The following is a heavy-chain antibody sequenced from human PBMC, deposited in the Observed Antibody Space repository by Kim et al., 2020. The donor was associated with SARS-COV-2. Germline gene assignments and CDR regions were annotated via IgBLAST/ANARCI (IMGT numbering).Heavy chain of an antibody. CDR1: GYTFTGYY. D-gene: IGHD4-17*01. CDR3: ARDDYGGNRRGGINWFDP. V-gene: IGHV1-2*02. J-gene: IGHJ5*02. CDR2: INPNSGGT. Sequence: ASVKVSCKASGYTFTGYYMHWVRQAPGQGLEWMGWINPNSGGTNYAQKFQGRVTMTRDTSISTAYMELSRLRSDDTAVYYCARDDYGGNRRGGINWFDPWGQGTLVTVSS.